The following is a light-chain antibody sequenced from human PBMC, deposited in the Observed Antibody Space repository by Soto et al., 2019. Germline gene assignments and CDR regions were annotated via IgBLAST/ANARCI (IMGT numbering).Light chain of an antibody. CDR1: SSDVGGYNY. J-gene: IGLJ2*01. Sequence: QSVLTQPPSASGSPGQSVTISCTGTSSDVGGYNYVSWYQQHPGKAPKLIIYEVTKRPSGVPDRFSGSKSGNTASLTVSGLHTEDEADYYCSSYAGSDNVAFGGGTKLTVL. CDR2: EVT. V-gene: IGLV2-8*01. CDR3: SSYAGSDNVA.